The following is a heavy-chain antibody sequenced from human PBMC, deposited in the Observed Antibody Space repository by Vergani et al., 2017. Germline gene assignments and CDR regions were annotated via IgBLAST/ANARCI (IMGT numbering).Heavy chain of an antibody. J-gene: IGHJ6*03. CDR2: ISSSSSYI. CDR1: GFTFSSYS. CDR3: ARGIPYYDFWSGYYSDYYYYYMDV. Sequence: ELQLVESGGGLVKPGGSLRLSCAASGFTFSSYSMNWVRQAPGKGLEWVSSISSSSSYIYYADSVKGRFTISRDNAKNSLYLQMNSLRAEDTAVYYCARGIPYYDFWSGYYSDYYYYYMDVWGKGTTVTVSS. D-gene: IGHD3-3*01. V-gene: IGHV3-21*01.